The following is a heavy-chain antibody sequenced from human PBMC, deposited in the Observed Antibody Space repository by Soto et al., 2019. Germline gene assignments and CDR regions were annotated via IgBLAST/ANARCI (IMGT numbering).Heavy chain of an antibody. V-gene: IGHV3-53*01. CDR1: DFDVSGNY. J-gene: IGHJ6*02. CDR2: IHVDGRT. Sequence: PGGSLRLSCAASDFDVSGNYISWVRQAPGKGLEWVSMIHVDGRTYYGDSVRGRFIVSRDDSENTVYLQMNSLRAEDTAVCFCARDLTLIGGGVVSYYFGMDIWGQGTMVTVSS. CDR3: ARDLTLIGGGVVSYYFGMDI. D-gene: IGHD3-10*01.